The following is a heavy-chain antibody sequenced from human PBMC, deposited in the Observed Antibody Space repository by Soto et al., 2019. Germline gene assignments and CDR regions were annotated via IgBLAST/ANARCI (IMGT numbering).Heavy chain of an antibody. J-gene: IGHJ6*02. V-gene: IGHV4-31*03. Sequence: QVQLQKSGPGLVKPSQTLSLTYTVSGGSISSGGYYWSWIRQHPGKGLEWIGYIYYSGSTYYNPCLICRDTISVDTSKNHYSLKLRTATAADTAVYYCARDSPSRYCYVMDVWGQGFTVSVS. CDR3: ARDSPSRYCYVMDV. CDR1: GGSISSGGYY. CDR2: IYYSGST.